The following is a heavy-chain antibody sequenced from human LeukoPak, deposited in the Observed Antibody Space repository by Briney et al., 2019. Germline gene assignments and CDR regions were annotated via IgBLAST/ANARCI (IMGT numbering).Heavy chain of an antibody. D-gene: IGHD3-22*01. CDR2: IYWNDDK. V-gene: IGHV2-5*01. Sequence: SGPTLVNPTQTLTLTCTFSGFSLSTSRVGVGWIRQPPGEALEWLALIYWNDDKRYSPSLKGRLTITKDTSENQVVLTMTNMDPVDTATYYCAHRNYDGTFFDYWGQGTLVTVSS. J-gene: IGHJ4*02. CDR1: GFSLSTSRVG. CDR3: AHRNYDGTFFDY.